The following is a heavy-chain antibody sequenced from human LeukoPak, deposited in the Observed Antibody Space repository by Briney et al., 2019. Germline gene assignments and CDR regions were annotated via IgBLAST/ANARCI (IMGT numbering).Heavy chain of an antibody. V-gene: IGHV3-30*18. CDR2: ISHDGSNR. CDR1: GFTFSSYG. D-gene: IGHD2-2*01. CDR3: AKGEDRYASDY. Sequence: GGSLRLSCAASGFTFSSYGMHWVRQAPDKGLEWVAVISHDGSNRYYADSVKGRFTISRDNSNNTVFLQMNSLRGEDTAMYYCAKGEDRYASDYWGQGTLVTVSS. J-gene: IGHJ4*02.